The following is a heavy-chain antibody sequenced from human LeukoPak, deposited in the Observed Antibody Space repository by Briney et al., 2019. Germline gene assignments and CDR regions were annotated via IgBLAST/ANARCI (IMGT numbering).Heavy chain of an antibody. CDR2: INSDGSST. J-gene: IGHJ4*02. CDR3: ARDRRGVGTCDY. CDR1: GFTFSSYW. D-gene: IGHD1-1*01. Sequence: GGSLRLSYAASGFTFSSYWMHWVRQAPGKGLVWVSRINSDGSSTSYADSVKGRFTISRDNAKNTLYLQMNSLRAEDTAVYYCARDRRGVGTCDYWGQGTLVTVSS. V-gene: IGHV3-74*01.